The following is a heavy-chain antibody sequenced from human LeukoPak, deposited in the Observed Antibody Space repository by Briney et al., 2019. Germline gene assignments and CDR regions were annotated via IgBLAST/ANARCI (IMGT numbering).Heavy chain of an antibody. J-gene: IGHJ4*02. CDR2: ISSSSSYI. Sequence: PGGSLRLSCAASGFTFSSYSMNWVRQAPGKGLEWVSSISSSSSYIYYADSVKGRFTISRDNAKNSLYLQMNSLRAEDTAVYYCARAGIAAAELYFEFDYWGQGTLVTVSS. CDR1: GFTFSSYS. CDR3: ARAGIAAAELYFEFDY. D-gene: IGHD6-13*01. V-gene: IGHV3-21*01.